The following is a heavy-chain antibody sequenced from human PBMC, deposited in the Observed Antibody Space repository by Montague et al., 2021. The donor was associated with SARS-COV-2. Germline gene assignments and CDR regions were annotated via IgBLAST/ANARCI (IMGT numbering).Heavy chain of an antibody. Sequence: SETLSLTCSVSGDSIRSSGYYWGWICQPPGKGLEWIGTVYYSGSTNYNPSLKSRVTMPVDTSKNQFSLELRSVTAADTAVYYCARLGFVELWLNLGWFDPWGQGTLVTVSS. CDR2: VYYSGST. D-gene: IGHD3-16*02. CDR3: ARLGFVELWLNLGWFDP. CDR1: GDSIRSSGYY. V-gene: IGHV4-39*01. J-gene: IGHJ5*02.